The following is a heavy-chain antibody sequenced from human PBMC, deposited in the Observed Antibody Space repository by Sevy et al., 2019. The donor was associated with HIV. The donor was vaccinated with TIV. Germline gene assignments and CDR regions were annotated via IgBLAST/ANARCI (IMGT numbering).Heavy chain of an antibody. CDR1: GGSISSYY. D-gene: IGHD2-2*02. V-gene: IGHV4-4*07. J-gene: IGHJ6*02. CDR3: AREAYCSSTSCYTGVVVGYYYYGMDV. Sequence: SETLSLTCTVSGGSISSYYWSWIRQPAGKGLEWIGRIYTSGSTNYNPSLKSRVTMSVDTSENQFSLKLSSVTAADTAVYYWAREAYCSSTSCYTGVVVGYYYYGMDVWGQGTTVTVSS. CDR2: IYTSGST.